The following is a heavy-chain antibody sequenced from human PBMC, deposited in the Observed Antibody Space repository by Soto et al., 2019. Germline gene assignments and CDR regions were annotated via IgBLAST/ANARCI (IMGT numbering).Heavy chain of an antibody. V-gene: IGHV4-39*01. CDR1: GGSISSSSYY. Sequence: SETLSLTCTASGGSISSSSYYWGWIRQPPGKGLEWIGSIYYSGSTYYNPSPKSRVTISVDTSKNQFSLKLSSVTAADTAVYYCARVILEWLLLDYWGQGTLVTVSS. CDR2: IYYSGST. D-gene: IGHD3-3*01. J-gene: IGHJ4*02. CDR3: ARVILEWLLLDY.